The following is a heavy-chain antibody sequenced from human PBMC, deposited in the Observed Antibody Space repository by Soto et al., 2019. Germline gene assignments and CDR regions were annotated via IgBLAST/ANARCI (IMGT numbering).Heavy chain of an antibody. D-gene: IGHD3-10*01. CDR1: VYSFASYW. CDR3: ARQDYYGSGSYYNVYYYYGMDV. CDR2: IYPGDSDT. Sequence: GESLKISCKASVYSFASYWIGWVRQMPGKGLEWMGIIYPGDSDTRYSPSFKGQVTISADRSISTAYLQWSSLKASDTAMYYCARQDYYGSGSYYNVYYYYGMDVWGQGTTVTVSS. V-gene: IGHV5-51*01. J-gene: IGHJ6*02.